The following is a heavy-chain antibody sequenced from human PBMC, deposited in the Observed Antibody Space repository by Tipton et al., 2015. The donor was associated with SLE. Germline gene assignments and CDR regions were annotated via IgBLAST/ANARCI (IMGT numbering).Heavy chain of an antibody. Sequence: TLSLTCTVSGGSISSSNYYWGWVRQPPGKVVEWIASISHGGTTNYNPSLKSRVTISVDTSKNQFSLKVTSVTAADTAVYYCARGISGYNSSWYYYYYVMDVWGQGTTVTVSS. V-gene: IGHV4-39*07. CDR3: ARGISGYNSSWYYYYYVMDV. D-gene: IGHD6-13*01. CDR1: GGSISSSNYY. CDR2: ISHGGTT. J-gene: IGHJ6*02.